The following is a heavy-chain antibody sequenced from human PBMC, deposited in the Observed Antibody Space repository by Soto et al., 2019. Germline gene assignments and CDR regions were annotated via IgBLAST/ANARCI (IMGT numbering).Heavy chain of an antibody. V-gene: IGHV3-33*01. J-gene: IGHJ4*02. CDR1: GFTFSSYG. Sequence: QVQLVESGGGLVQPGTSLRLSCAVSGFTFSSYGFHWVRQAPGKGLEWVAVIWYDGSKKKYADSVKGRFTISRDNSKDTLYLQMNSLRVEDTAVYYCARESDQSYYDSSSFDYWGQGTLVTVSS. CDR3: ARESDQSYYDSSSFDY. CDR2: IWYDGSKK. D-gene: IGHD3-22*01.